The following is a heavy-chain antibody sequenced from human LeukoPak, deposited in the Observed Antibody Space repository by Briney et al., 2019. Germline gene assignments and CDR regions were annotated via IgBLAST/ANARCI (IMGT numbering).Heavy chain of an antibody. J-gene: IGHJ4*02. CDR2: IYYSGST. D-gene: IGHD3-10*01. V-gene: IGHV4-59*01. Sequence: PSETLSLTCTVSGGSISSYYWSWIRQPPGKGLERIGYIYYSGSTNYNPSLKSRVTISVDTSKNQFSLKLSSVTAADTAVYYCARVGTYGSGSYLSWLDYWGQGTLVTVSS. CDR1: GGSISSYY. CDR3: ARVGTYGSGSYLSWLDY.